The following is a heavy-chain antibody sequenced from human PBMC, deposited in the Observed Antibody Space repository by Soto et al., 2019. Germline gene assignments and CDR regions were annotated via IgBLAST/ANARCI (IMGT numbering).Heavy chain of an antibody. CDR3: ARGGDMEAAVANSEYYYGMDF. D-gene: IGHD6-13*01. J-gene: IGHJ6*02. Sequence: GASVKVSCKASRGTFSNFAFSWVRQAPGQGPEWMGGIIPIFVTPNYAQKFQARLTITAHESTSTAYMELSSLRSEDTAVYYCARGGDMEAAVANSEYYYGMDFWGQGTTVTVSS. CDR2: IIPIFVTP. CDR1: RGTFSNFA. V-gene: IGHV1-69*13.